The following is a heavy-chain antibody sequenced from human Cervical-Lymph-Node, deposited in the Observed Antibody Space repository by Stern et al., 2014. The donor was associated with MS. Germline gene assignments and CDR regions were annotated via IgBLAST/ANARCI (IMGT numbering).Heavy chain of an antibody. Sequence: VQLVESGGGVVQPGRSMRLSCAASGFTFSSYGMHWVRQAPGKGLEWVEVISYDGSNKYYADSVKGRFTISRDNSKNTLYLQMNSMRAEDTAVYYCAKVFGDIVVVPAAMFGYYYGMDVWGQGTTVTVSS. CDR1: GFTFSSYG. CDR3: AKVFGDIVVVPAAMFGYYYGMDV. J-gene: IGHJ6*02. D-gene: IGHD2-2*01. V-gene: IGHV3-30*18. CDR2: ISYDGSNK.